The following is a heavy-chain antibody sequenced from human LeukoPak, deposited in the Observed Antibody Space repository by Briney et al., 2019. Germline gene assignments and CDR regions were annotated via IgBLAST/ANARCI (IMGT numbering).Heavy chain of an antibody. V-gene: IGHV1-18*01. Sequence: GASVKVSCKASGYTFTSYGISWVRQAPGRGLEWMGWISGYNGNTNYAQKLQGRVTMTTDTPTSTAYMELRSLRSDDTAVYYCARARATKSGRYYYYYAMDVWGQGTTVTVSS. CDR3: ARARATKSGRYYYYYAMDV. CDR1: GYTFTSYG. J-gene: IGHJ6*02. CDR2: ISGYNGNT. D-gene: IGHD5-12*01.